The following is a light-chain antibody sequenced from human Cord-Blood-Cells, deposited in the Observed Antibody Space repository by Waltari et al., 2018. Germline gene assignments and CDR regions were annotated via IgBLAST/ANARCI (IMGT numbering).Light chain of an antibody. J-gene: IGKJ1*01. CDR1: QSFSSN. CDR2: GAS. CDR3: QQYNNWPPWT. Sequence: EILMPQSPATLSVSPGERATLSCRASQSFSSNLAWYQQKPGQAPRLLIYGASTRATGIPARFSGSGSGTEFTLTISSLQSEGFAVYYCQQYNNWPPWTFGQGTKVEIK. V-gene: IGKV3-15*01.